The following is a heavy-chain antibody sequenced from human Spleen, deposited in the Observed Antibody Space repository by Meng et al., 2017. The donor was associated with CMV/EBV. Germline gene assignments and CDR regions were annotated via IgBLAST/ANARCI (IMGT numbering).Heavy chain of an antibody. CDR1: GFTFSSYA. J-gene: IGHJ4*02. CDR2: IYSGGSST. Sequence: LSCAASGFTFSSYAMRWVRQAPGKGLEWVSVIYSGGSSTYYADSVKGRFTISRDNSKNTLYLQMNSLRAEDTAVYYCAKGRSGWYDYWGQGTLVTVSS. D-gene: IGHD6-19*01. V-gene: IGHV3-23*03. CDR3: AKGRSGWYDY.